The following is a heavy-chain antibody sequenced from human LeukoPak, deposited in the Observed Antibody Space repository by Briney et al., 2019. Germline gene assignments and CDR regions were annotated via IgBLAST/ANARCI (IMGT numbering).Heavy chain of an antibody. D-gene: IGHD4-23*01. CDR1: GGSISNYY. J-gene: IGHJ3*02. V-gene: IGHV4-59*01. Sequence: SETLSLTCTVSGGSISNYYWSWVRQPPGKGLEWIGYFYYSGITNYNPSLKSRVTISVDTSTNQFSLKLSSVTAADTAVYYCARGRGVVTSFDIWGQGTMVTVSS. CDR3: ARGRGVVTSFDI. CDR2: FYYSGIT.